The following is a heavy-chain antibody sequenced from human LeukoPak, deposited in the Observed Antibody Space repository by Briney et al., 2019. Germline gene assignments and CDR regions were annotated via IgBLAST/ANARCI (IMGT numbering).Heavy chain of an antibody. CDR1: GGSISSYY. Sequence: PSETLSLTCTVSGGSISSYYWSWIRQPAGKGLEWIGRIYTSGSTNYNPSLKSRVTMSVDTSRNQFTLKLSSVTAADTAVYYCARDGTLSGSYIYFDYWGQGTLVTVSS. CDR2: IYTSGST. J-gene: IGHJ4*02. D-gene: IGHD1-26*01. V-gene: IGHV4-4*07. CDR3: ARDGTLSGSYIYFDY.